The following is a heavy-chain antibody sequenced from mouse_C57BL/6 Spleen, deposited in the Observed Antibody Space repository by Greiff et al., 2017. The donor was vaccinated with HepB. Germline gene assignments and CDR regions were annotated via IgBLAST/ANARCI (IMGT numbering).Heavy chain of an antibody. V-gene: IGHV1-69*01. CDR2: IDPSDSYT. CDR3: ARGYTTGWYFDV. D-gene: IGHD1-1*01. CDR1: GYTFTSYW. Sequence: QVQLQQPGAELVMPGASVKLSCKASGYTFTSYWMHWVKQRPGQGLEWIGEIDPSDSYTNYNQKFKGKSTLTVDKSSSTAYMQLSSLTSEDSAVYYCARGYTTGWYFDVWGTGTTVTVSS. J-gene: IGHJ1*03.